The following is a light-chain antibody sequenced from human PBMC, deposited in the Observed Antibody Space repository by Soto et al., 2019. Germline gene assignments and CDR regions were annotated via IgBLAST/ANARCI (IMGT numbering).Light chain of an antibody. J-gene: IGKJ5*01. Sequence: DIQTTQSPSSLSASVGDRVTITCRTSQNVGSYLNWDQQKPGKAPKLLIYGVSTLESGVPSRFVGSGSGTDFTLTIISLQPEDFATDYCQQRIPVRGTFGQGTRLESK. CDR3: QQRIPVRGT. V-gene: IGKV1-39*01. CDR2: GVS. CDR1: QNVGSY.